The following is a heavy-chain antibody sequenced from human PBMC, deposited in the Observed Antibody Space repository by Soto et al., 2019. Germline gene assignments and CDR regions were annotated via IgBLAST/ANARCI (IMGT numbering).Heavy chain of an antibody. V-gene: IGHV3-23*01. CDR2: ISASGTST. Sequence: EVQLLESGGGLVQPGGSLRLSCAASGFTFSSFAISWVRQAPGKGLEWVSTISASGTSTYYADAVKGRFTISRDNSKNTLYLQMNSLSAEDTAEYYCATGGSCWSRFDYWGQGTLVTGSS. D-gene: IGHD6-13*01. J-gene: IGHJ4*02. CDR3: ATGGSCWSRFDY. CDR1: GFTFSSFA.